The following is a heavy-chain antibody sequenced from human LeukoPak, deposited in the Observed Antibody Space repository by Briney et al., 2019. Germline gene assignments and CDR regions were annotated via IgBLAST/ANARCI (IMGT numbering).Heavy chain of an antibody. CDR2: ISYDGSNK. CDR3: AKRGDSGSYLDC. V-gene: IGHV3-30*18. CDR1: GFTFSSYG. J-gene: IGHJ4*02. D-gene: IGHD1-26*01. Sequence: GGSLRLSCAASGFTFSSYGMHWVRQAPGKGLEWVAVISYDGSNKYYADSVKGRFTISRDNSKNTLYLQMNSLRAEDTAVYYCAKRGDSGSYLDCWGQGTLVTVSS.